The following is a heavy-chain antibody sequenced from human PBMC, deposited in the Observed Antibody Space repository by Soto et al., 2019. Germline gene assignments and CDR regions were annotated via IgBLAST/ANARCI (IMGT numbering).Heavy chain of an antibody. Sequence: SQTLSLTCAISGDSVSSNSAAWNWIRQSPSRGLEWLGRTYYKSKWNNDYALSVKSRITINPDTSKTQFSLQLNSVTPEDTAVYYCARIPWEQQLVILFGAYYYGMDVWGQVTTVTVSS. D-gene: IGHD6-13*01. V-gene: IGHV6-1*01. J-gene: IGHJ6*02. CDR3: ARIPWEQQLVILFGAYYYGMDV. CDR1: GDSVSSNSAA. CDR2: TYYKSKWNN.